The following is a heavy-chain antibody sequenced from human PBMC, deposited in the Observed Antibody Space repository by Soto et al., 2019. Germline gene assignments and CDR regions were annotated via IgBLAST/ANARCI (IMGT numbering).Heavy chain of an antibody. Sequence: SETLSLTCTVSGGSIRSSSYYWGWIRQPPGKGLEWIGSIYYNGSTYYNPSLKSRVTISADTSKNQFSLKLDSVTAADTAVYYCSRDDAFDVWGQGTMVTVSS. V-gene: IGHV4-39*01. J-gene: IGHJ3*01. CDR3: SRDDAFDV. CDR2: IYYNGST. CDR1: GGSIRSSSYY.